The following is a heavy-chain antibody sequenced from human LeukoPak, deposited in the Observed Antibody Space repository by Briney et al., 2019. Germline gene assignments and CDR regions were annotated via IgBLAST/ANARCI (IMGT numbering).Heavy chain of an antibody. CDR3: ARDSVGATPPPIDY. CDR1: GFTFSSYA. CDR2: ISYDGSNK. V-gene: IGHV3-30*03. Sequence: GGSLRLSCAASGFTFSSYAMHWVRQAPGKGLEWVAVISYDGSNKYYADSVKGRFTISRDNAKNSLYLQMNSLRAEDTAVYYCARDSVGATPPPIDYWGQGTLVTVSS. D-gene: IGHD1-26*01. J-gene: IGHJ4*02.